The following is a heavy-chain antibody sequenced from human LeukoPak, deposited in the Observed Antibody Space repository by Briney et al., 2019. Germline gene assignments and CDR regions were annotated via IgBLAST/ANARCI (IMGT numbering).Heavy chain of an antibody. D-gene: IGHD3-3*02. Sequence: ASVKVSCKASGYTFTSYGIGWVRQAPGQGLEWMGWISAYNGNTNYAQKFQGRVTITADKSTSTAYMELSSLRSEDTAVYYCARLLGSFDYWGQGTLVTVSS. V-gene: IGHV1-18*01. J-gene: IGHJ4*02. CDR2: ISAYNGNT. CDR3: ARLLGSFDY. CDR1: GYTFTSYG.